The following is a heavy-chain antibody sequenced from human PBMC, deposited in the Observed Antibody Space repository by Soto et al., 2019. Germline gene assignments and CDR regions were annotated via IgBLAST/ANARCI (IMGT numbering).Heavy chain of an antibody. CDR3: AREDYDSSGYPVIDY. CDR1: GFTFSSYW. J-gene: IGHJ4*02. CDR2: INSDGSST. D-gene: IGHD3-22*01. V-gene: IGHV3-74*01. Sequence: LRLSCAASGFTFSSYWMHWVRQAPGKGLVWVSRINSDGSSTSYADSVKGRFTISRDNAKNTLYLQMNSLRAEDTAVYYCAREDYDSSGYPVIDYWGQGTLVTVSS.